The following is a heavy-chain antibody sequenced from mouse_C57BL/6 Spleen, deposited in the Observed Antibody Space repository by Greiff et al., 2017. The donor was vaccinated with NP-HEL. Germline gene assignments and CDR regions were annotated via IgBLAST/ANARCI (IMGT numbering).Heavy chain of an antibody. V-gene: IGHV1-4*01. J-gene: IGHJ4*01. CDR1: GYTFTSYT. CDR2: INPSSGYT. CDR3: ARDSNLYYAMDY. Sequence: QVQLQQSGAELARPGASVKMSCKASGYTFTSYTMHWVKQRPGQGLEWIGYINPSSGYTKYNQKFKDKATLTADKSSSTAYMQLSSLTSEDSAVYYCARDSNLYYAMDYWGQGTSVTVSS. D-gene: IGHD2-5*01.